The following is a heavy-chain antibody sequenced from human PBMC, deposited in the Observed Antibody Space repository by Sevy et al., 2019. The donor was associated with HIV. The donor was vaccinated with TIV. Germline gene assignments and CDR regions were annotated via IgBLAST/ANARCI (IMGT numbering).Heavy chain of an antibody. CDR3: ARVSRFITGRYFDY. J-gene: IGHJ4*02. D-gene: IGHD3-22*01. CDR1: GFTFSSYA. Sequence: GGSLRLSCAASGFTFSSYAMHWVRQAPGKGLEWVAVISYDGSNKYYADSVKVRFTISRDNSKNTLYLQMNSLRAEDTAVFYCARVSRFITGRYFDYWGQGTLVTVSS. V-gene: IGHV3-30-3*01. CDR2: ISYDGSNK.